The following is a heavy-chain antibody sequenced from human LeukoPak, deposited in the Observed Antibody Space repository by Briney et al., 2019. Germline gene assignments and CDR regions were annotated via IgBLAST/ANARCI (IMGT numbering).Heavy chain of an antibody. D-gene: IGHD3-16*01. CDR3: ARWGESSEVYALAI. CDR2: IYPGDSDT. J-gene: IGHJ3*02. Sequence: GESLKISCEASGYKFMTYWIGWVRQMPGRGLEWMGIIYPGDSDTRYSPSFQGQVTISADKSITTAYLQWSSLKASDTAMYYCARWGESSEVYALAIWGQGTLVTASS. CDR1: GYKFMTYW. V-gene: IGHV5-51*01.